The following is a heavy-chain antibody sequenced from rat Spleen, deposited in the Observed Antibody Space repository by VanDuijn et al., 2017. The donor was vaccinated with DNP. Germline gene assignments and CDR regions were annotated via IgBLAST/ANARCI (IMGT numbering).Heavy chain of an antibody. D-gene: IGHD1-9*01. J-gene: IGHJ2*01. V-gene: IGHV2S12*01. CDR1: GFSLTTYG. CDR3: TRSLSYTYYGYFDY. CDR2: ISSGGGT. Sequence: QVQLKESGPGLVQPSQTLSLTCTVSGFSLTTYGVSWVRQPPGKGLEWISSISSGGGTFYNPSLYSRLTISRDTSKHQIFLKMNSLQTEDTGTYYCTRSLSYTYYGYFDYWGQGVMVTVSS.